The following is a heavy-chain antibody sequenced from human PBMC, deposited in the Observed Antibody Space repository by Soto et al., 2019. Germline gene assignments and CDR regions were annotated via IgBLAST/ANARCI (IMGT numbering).Heavy chain of an antibody. V-gene: IGHV1-18*01. CDR2: ISTDNGNT. CDR3: ARDQVIKTFGVFSIYYYGMDV. D-gene: IGHD3-3*01. J-gene: IGHJ6*04. CDR1: GYTFTNSG. Sequence: ASVKVSCKASGYTFTNSGLSWVRQAPGQGLEWMGWISTDNGNTNYAQHLQGRVSMTTDTSTSTAYMDLRSLRSDDTAVYYCARDQVIKTFGVFSIYYYGMDVGGKGTTVPVSS.